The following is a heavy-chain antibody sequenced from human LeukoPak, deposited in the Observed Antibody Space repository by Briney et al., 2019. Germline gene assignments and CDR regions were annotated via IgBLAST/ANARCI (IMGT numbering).Heavy chain of an antibody. Sequence: SETLSLTCAVSGYSNRSGHYWGWIRQPPGKGLEWIGSLYHSGSTDYNPSLRSRVTISVDTSKNQFSLKLTSVTAADTALYYCARLLSGSYSQFDYWGQGTLVTVSS. J-gene: IGHJ4*02. D-gene: IGHD1-26*01. CDR1: GYSNRSGHY. V-gene: IGHV4-38-2*01. CDR3: ARLLSGSYSQFDY. CDR2: LYHSGST.